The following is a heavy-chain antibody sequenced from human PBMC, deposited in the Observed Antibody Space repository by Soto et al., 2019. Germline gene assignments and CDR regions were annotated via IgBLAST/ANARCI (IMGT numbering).Heavy chain of an antibody. Sequence: PGGSLRLSCAASGFRFSTYSMNWVRQAPGKGLEWVSSITSSRTYIHYADSVKGRFTISRDNAKNSPFLQMNSLRAEDTAVYYCARDNNFYDSGSGIDYWGQGTLVTVSS. V-gene: IGHV3-21*01. J-gene: IGHJ4*02. D-gene: IGHD3-10*01. CDR3: ARDNNFYDSGSGIDY. CDR1: GFRFSTYS. CDR2: ITSSRTYI.